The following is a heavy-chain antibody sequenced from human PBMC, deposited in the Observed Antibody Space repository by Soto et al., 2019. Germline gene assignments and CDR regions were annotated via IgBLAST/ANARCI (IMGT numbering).Heavy chain of an antibody. CDR2: IYYSGST. Sequence: QVQLQESGPGLVKPAQTLSLTSTVSGGSISSGDYYWRWIRQPPGNGLECIGYIYYSGSTNYKPSLWSLVIISGDTSKNHFSLKLISVTAADTAVYYCARVASEKGAFDIWGPGTMVTVSS. J-gene: IGHJ3*02. V-gene: IGHV4-30-4*01. CDR1: GGSISSGDYY. D-gene: IGHD3-3*01. CDR3: ARVASEKGAFDI.